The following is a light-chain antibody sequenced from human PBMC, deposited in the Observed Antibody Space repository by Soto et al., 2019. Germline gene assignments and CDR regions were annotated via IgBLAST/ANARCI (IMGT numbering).Light chain of an antibody. CDR1: QSVGNK. CDR3: QQYSSWSPIT. CDR2: GAS. J-gene: IGKJ5*01. V-gene: IGKV3-15*01. Sequence: EIVVTQSPATLSVSAGERVRLSCRVSQSVGNKVAWYQQKPGQAPRLLIYGASTRATGIPARFSGSGSGTEFTLTISSLQSEDFAVYYCQQYSSWSPITLGQGTRLEIK.